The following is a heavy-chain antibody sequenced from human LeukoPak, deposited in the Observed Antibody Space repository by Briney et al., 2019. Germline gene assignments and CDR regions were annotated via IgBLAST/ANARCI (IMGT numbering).Heavy chain of an antibody. CDR3: ATDSYVSGSYYRLFY. J-gene: IGHJ4*02. D-gene: IGHD3-10*01. Sequence: GGSLRLSCAASGFTFSSYAMSWVRQAPGKGLEWVSAISGSGGSTYYADSVKGRFTISRDNAKNTLYLQMNNLRAEDTAIYYCATDSYVSGSYYRLFYWGQGTLVTVSS. CDR2: ISGSGGST. CDR1: GFTFSSYA. V-gene: IGHV3-23*01.